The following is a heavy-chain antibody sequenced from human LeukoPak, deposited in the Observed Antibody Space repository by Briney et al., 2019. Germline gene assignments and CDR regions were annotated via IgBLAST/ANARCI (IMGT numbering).Heavy chain of an antibody. CDR1: GYSFTNSW. CDR2: IYPGDSDT. J-gene: IGHJ5*02. Sequence: GDSLKISRKGSGYSFTNSWIGWVRQLPGKGLEWMGIIYPGDSDTRYSPSFQGQVTISADKSISTAYLQWGSLKASDTAMYYCARLAAITSWFDPWGQGTLVTVSS. V-gene: IGHV5-51*01. CDR3: ARLAAITSWFDP. D-gene: IGHD5-12*01.